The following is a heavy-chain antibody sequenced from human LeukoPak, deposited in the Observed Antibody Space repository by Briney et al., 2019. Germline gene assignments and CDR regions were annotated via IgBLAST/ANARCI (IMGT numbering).Heavy chain of an antibody. CDR2: ISGSGGST. CDR3: AKDTYYHDFSGYYITDGTFD. J-gene: IGHJ4*02. D-gene: IGHD3-22*01. CDR1: GFTFSSYA. Sequence: GGSLRLSCAASGFTFSSYAMSWVRQAPGKGLEWVSGISGSGGSTNYADSVKGRFTISRDNSKNTLYLQMNSLRAGDTAAYYCAKDTYYHDFSGYYITDGTFDWGQGTLVTVSS. V-gene: IGHV3-23*01.